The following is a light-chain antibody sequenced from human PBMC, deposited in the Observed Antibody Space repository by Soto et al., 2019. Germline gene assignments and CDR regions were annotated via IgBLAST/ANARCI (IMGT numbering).Light chain of an antibody. Sequence: QSVLTQPASVSGSPGQSITISCTGSSSDLGAYNYVSWYQQHPGKAPKLMIFDVSSRPSGVSHRFSGSKSGRTASLTISGLRAEDEADYYCSSYRSSMTLVFGGGTKVTVL. J-gene: IGLJ3*02. CDR1: SSDLGAYNY. CDR3: SSYRSSMTLV. V-gene: IGLV2-14*03. CDR2: DVS.